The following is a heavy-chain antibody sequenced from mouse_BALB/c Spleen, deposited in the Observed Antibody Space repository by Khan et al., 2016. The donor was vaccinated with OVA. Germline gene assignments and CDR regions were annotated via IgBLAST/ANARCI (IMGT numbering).Heavy chain of an antibody. V-gene: IGHV3-2*02. J-gene: IGHJ3*01. CDR1: GYSITSDYA. D-gene: IGHD2-14*01. Sequence: VQLQQSGPGLVKPSQSLSLTCTVTGYSITSDYAWNWIRQFPGNKLEWMGYISYSGSTSYNPSLKSRISLTRDTSKNPFFLQLNSVTTEDTSTYYCARGSYRYPFAYWGQGTLVTVSA. CDR2: ISYSGST. CDR3: ARGSYRYPFAY.